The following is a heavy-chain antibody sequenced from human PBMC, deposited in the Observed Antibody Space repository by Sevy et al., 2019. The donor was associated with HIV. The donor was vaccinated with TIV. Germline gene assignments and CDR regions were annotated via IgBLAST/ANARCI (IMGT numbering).Heavy chain of an antibody. V-gene: IGHV3-23*01. Sequence: GGSLRLSCAASGFTFSSYAMSWVRQAPGKGLEWVSAISGSGGSTYYADSVKGRFTISRDNSKNTLYLQMNSLRAEDTAVYYCAKQGYCYDSSGDIDYWGQGTLVTVSS. D-gene: IGHD3-22*01. CDR3: AKQGYCYDSSGDIDY. CDR2: ISGSGGST. CDR1: GFTFSSYA. J-gene: IGHJ4*02.